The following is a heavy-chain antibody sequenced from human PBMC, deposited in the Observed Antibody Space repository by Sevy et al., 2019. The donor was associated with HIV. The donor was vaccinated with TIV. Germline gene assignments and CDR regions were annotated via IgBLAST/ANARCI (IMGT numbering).Heavy chain of an antibody. D-gene: IGHD5-18*01. CDR2: ISTSSTYT. CDR3: ARVRYKYGSYYFDY. J-gene: IGHJ4*02. CDR1: GFTFSDYY. Sequence: GGSLRLSCSASGFTFSDYYMSWIRQAPGKGLEWVSYISTSSTYTNHADSVKGQFTISRDNANNSLYLQMNSLRAEDTAVYFCARVRYKYGSYYFDYWGQGTLVTVSS. V-gene: IGHV3-11*06.